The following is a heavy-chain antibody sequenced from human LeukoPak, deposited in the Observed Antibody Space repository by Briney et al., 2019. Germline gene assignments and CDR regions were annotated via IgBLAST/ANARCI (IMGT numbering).Heavy chain of an antibody. D-gene: IGHD3-10*01. CDR3: AKEYYYGSGSYKYFQH. V-gene: IGHV3-23*01. CDR2: IRGSGDST. CDR1: GFTFSNYP. Sequence: GSLRLSCAASGFTFSNYPMSWVRQAPGKGLEWVSTIRGSGDSTYYADSVKGRFTISRDNSKNTLYLQMNSLRDEDTAAYYCAKEYYYGSGSYKYFQHWGQGTLVTVSS. J-gene: IGHJ1*01.